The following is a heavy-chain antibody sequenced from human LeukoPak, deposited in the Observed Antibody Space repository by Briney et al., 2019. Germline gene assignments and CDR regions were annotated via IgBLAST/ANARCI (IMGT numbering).Heavy chain of an antibody. Sequence: SETLSLTCTVSGGSISRYYWSWIRQPPGKGLEWIGYIYYSGSTNYNPSLKSRVTISVDTSKNLFSLKLSSVTAADTAVYYCARVGQGDFWSGLRYFDYWGQGTLVTVSS. CDR3: ARVGQGDFWSGLRYFDY. J-gene: IGHJ4*02. CDR2: IYYSGST. CDR1: GGSISRYY. D-gene: IGHD3-3*01. V-gene: IGHV4-59*01.